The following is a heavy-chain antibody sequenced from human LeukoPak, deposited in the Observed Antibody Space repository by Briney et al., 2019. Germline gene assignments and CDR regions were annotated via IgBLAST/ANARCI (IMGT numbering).Heavy chain of an antibody. D-gene: IGHD1-14*01. V-gene: IGHV3-30*02. CDR2: IRNDGSYK. CDR3: AKTPGAAWFDF. CDR1: GFTFGTYA. J-gene: IGHJ4*02. Sequence: GESLRLSCAASGFTFGTYAMHWVRQAPGKGLEWVAFIRNDGSYKFYADSVKGRFTISRDNSKNTLYLQMNSLRAEDTAVYYCAKTPGAAWFDFWGQGTLVTVSS.